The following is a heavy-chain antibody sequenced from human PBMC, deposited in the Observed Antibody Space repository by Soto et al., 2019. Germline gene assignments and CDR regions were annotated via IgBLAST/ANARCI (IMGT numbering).Heavy chain of an antibody. J-gene: IGHJ4*02. CDR1: GYTFTSYG. V-gene: IGHV1-18*04. Sequence: ASVKVSCTASGYTFTSYGISWVRQAPGQGLEWMGWISAYNGDTDYTQRLQGRVTMTTDTSTNTAYMELRSLRSDDTAVDFCARDNYGPLDYWGQGTMVTVDS. D-gene: IGHD3-10*01. CDR3: ARDNYGPLDY. CDR2: ISAYNGDT.